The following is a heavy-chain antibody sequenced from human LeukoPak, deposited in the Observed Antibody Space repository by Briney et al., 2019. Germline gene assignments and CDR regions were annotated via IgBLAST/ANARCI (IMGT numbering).Heavy chain of an antibody. CDR3: AKGLCIAAGYYYYGMDV. CDR2: INSSSSYI. J-gene: IGHJ6*01. D-gene: IGHD6-13*01. CDR1: GFTFSSYS. Sequence: GGSLRLSCAASGFTFSSYSMNWLRQPPGKGLEWVSSINSSSSYIYYADSVKGRFTIYRDNAKNSLYLQMNSLRAEETAVYYCAKGLCIAAGYYYYGMDVWGQGTTVTVSS. V-gene: IGHV3-21*04.